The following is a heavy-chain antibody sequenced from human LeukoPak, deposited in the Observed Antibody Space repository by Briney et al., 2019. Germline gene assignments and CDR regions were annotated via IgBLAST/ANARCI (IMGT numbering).Heavy chain of an antibody. V-gene: IGHV1-18*01. D-gene: IGHD6-13*01. J-gene: IGHJ4*02. CDR1: GYTFTSYG. CDR2: ISAYNGNT. CDR3: ASGSYSSSWYALGY. Sequence: GASVKVSCKASGYTFTSYGISWVRQAPGQGLEWMGWISAYNGNTNYAQKLQGRVTMTTDTSTSTAYMELRSLRSDDTAVYYCASGSYSSSWYALGYWGQGTLVTVSS.